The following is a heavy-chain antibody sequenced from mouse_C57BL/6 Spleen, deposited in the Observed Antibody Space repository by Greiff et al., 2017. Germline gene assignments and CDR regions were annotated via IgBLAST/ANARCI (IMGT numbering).Heavy chain of an antibody. Sequence: EVQGVESGGDLVKPGGSLKLSCAASGFTFSSYGMSWVRQTPDKRLEWVATISSGGSYTYYPDSVKGRFTISRDNAKNTLYLQMSSLKSEDTAMYYCARQGSNYDFDYWGQGTTLTVSS. J-gene: IGHJ2*01. CDR3: ARQGSNYDFDY. V-gene: IGHV5-6*01. D-gene: IGHD2-5*01. CDR1: GFTFSSYG. CDR2: ISSGGSYT.